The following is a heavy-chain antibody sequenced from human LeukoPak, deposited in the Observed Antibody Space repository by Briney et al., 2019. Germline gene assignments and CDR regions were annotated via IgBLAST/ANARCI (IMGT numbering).Heavy chain of an antibody. V-gene: IGHV4-59*01. J-gene: IGHJ2*01. CDR1: GDSISNYY. CDR2: INDSGST. CDR3: ARERLYQLRPWYFDL. Sequence: PSETLSLTCTVSGDSISNYYWTWIRQPPGKGLEWIGYINDSGSTNYNPSLKSRVTISVDTSKNQFSLRLSSVTAADTAVYYCARERLYQLRPWYFDLWGRGTLVTVSS. D-gene: IGHD2-2*01.